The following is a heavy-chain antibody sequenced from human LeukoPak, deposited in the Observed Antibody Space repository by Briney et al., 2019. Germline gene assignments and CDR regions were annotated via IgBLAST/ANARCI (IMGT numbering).Heavy chain of an antibody. J-gene: IGHJ6*02. CDR1: GFTFSSYS. CDR2: ISSSSSYI. CDR3: ARDPGDYGDYYYYYGMDV. D-gene: IGHD4-17*01. V-gene: IGHV3-21*01. Sequence: GGSLRLSCAASGFTFSSYSMNWVRQAPGKGLEWVSSISSSSSYIYYADSVKGRFTISRDNAKNSLYLQMNSLRAEDTAVYYCARDPGDYGDYYYYYGMDVWGQGTTVTVSS.